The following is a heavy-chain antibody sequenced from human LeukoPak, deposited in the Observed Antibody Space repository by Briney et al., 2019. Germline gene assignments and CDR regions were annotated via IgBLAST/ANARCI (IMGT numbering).Heavy chain of an antibody. Sequence: PGGSLRLSCAASGFTFSSYAMHWVRQAPGKGLEWVAVISYDGSNKYYADSVKGRFTISRDNSKNTLYLQMNSLRAEDTAVYHCARDRYFDWYVIGYYYYGMDVWGKGTTVTVSS. CDR3: ARDRYFDWYVIGYYYYGMDV. D-gene: IGHD3-9*01. CDR1: GFTFSSYA. V-gene: IGHV3-30*04. J-gene: IGHJ6*04. CDR2: ISYDGSNK.